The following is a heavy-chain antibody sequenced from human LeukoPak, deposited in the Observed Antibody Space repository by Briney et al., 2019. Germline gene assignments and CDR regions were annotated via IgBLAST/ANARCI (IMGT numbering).Heavy chain of an antibody. D-gene: IGHD2-21*02. CDR1: GFTFSNYS. J-gene: IGHJ4*02. CDR3: ARETLTYFDY. CDR2: ISSSSSSI. Sequence: GGSLRLSCAASGFTFSNYSMNWVRQAPGKGLEWVSYISSSSSSIFYADSVKGRFAISRDNAKNSLYLQMNSLRAEDTAVYYCARETLTYFDYWGQGTLVTVSS. V-gene: IGHV3-48*01.